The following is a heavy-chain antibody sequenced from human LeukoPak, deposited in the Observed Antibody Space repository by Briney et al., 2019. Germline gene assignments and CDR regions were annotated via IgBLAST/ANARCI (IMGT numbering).Heavy chain of an antibody. CDR3: TTEQLNYFGP. Sequence: ETLSLTCTVSGGSISSSSYYWGWLRQPPGKGLEWIGSIYYSGSTYYNPSLKSRVTISVDTSKNQVSLQLNSVTPEDTALYYCTTEQLNYFGPWGQGTLVTVSS. CDR1: GGSISSSSYY. J-gene: IGHJ5*02. V-gene: IGHV4-39*07. D-gene: IGHD2-2*01. CDR2: IYYSGST.